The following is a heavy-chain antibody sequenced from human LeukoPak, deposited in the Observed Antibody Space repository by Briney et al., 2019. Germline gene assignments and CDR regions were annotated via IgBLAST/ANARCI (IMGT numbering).Heavy chain of an antibody. CDR1: GGSISSYY. V-gene: IGHV4-59*01. CDR3: ARGPSPLYCSGGSCYGGGYYYGMDV. D-gene: IGHD2-15*01. CDR2: IYYSGST. Sequence: PSETLSLTCTVSGGSISSYYWSWIRQPPGKGLERIGYIYYSGSTNYNPSLKSRVTISVDTSKNQFSLKLSSVTAADTAVYYCARGPSPLYCSGGSCYGGGYYYGMDVWGKGTTVTVSS. J-gene: IGHJ6*04.